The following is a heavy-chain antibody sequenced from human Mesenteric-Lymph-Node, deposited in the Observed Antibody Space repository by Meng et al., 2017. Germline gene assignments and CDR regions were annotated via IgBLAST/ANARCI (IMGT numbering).Heavy chain of an antibody. D-gene: IGHD3-10*01. CDR1: GFTFADHA. Sequence: GESLKISCAASGFTFADHAMAWVRQAPGKGLEWVSFIHTDGVSTYYADSVKGRFTISRDNSKNTLYLQMNSLRAEDTAVYYCAKGLDGSPYGSGSYHWYYYYGMDVWGQGTTVTVSS. CDR3: AKGLDGSPYGSGSYHWYYYYGMDV. J-gene: IGHJ6*01. CDR2: IHTDGVST. V-gene: IGHV3-23*01.